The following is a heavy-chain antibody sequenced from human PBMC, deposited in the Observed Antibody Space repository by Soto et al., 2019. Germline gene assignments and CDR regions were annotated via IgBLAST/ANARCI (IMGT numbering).Heavy chain of an antibody. CDR2: IIPIFGTA. Sequence: RASVKVSCKASGGTFSSYAISWVRQAPGQGLEWMGGIIPIFGTANYAQKFQGRVTITADESTSTAYMELSSLRSEDTAVYYCARDLRITMVRNYYGMDVWGQGTTVTVSS. CDR1: GGTFSSYA. J-gene: IGHJ6*02. D-gene: IGHD3-10*01. CDR3: ARDLRITMVRNYYGMDV. V-gene: IGHV1-69*13.